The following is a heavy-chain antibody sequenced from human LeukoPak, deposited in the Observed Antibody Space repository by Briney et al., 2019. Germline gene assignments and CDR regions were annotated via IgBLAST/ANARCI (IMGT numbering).Heavy chain of an antibody. CDR3: AKASRYGSSVDY. CDR1: GFTFSNYW. Sequence: GGSLRLSCAASGFTFSNYWMGWVRQAPGEGLEWVANIKQDGSEKRYVDPVKGRFTISRDNAKNSLYLQMNSLRAEDTGVYYCAKASRYGSSVDYWGQGTLVTVSS. CDR2: IKQDGSEK. D-gene: IGHD3-10*01. V-gene: IGHV3-7*01. J-gene: IGHJ4*02.